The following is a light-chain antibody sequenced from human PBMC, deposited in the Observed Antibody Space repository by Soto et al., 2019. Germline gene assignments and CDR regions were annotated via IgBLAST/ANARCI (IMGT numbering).Light chain of an antibody. CDR1: QSVSSN. V-gene: IGKV3-15*01. CDR3: QQYHNWPYT. Sequence: EVGMTQSPATLSVSPGEGATLSCRASQSVSSNLDWYQQRPGQAPRLLIYGASTRATGIPARFSGSGSGTEFTLTISSLQSEDFAVYYCQQYHNWPYTFGQGTKVEI. CDR2: GAS. J-gene: IGKJ2*01.